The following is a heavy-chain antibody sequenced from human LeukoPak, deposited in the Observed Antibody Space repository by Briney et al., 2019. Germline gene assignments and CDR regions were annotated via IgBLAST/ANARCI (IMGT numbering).Heavy chain of an antibody. CDR3: ARDLGGYYSSGIGQRMDV. V-gene: IGHV3-21*01. Sequence: PGGSLRLSCAASGFTLSTYSMNWVRQAPGKGLEWVSSISSSSYYIHYVDSVQGRFTISRDNAKNSLYLQMNSLRADDTAVYYCARDLGGYYSSGIGQRMDVWGKGTTVTVSS. J-gene: IGHJ6*03. CDR1: GFTLSTYS. D-gene: IGHD3-10*01. CDR2: ISSSSYYI.